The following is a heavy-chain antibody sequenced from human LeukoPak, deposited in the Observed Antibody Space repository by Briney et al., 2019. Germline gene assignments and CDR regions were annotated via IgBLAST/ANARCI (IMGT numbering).Heavy chain of an antibody. CDR2: IYPGDSDT. D-gene: IGHD5-12*01. V-gene: IGHV5-51*01. CDR3: ARQVGIYSGYDYDYYYMDV. Sequence: GESLKISCQGSGCIFTSYWIGWVRQMPGKGLEWMGIIYPGDSDTRYSPSFQGQVTISADKSISTAYLQWSSLKASDTAMYYCARQVGIYSGYDYDYYYMDVWGKGTTVTVSS. CDR1: GCIFTSYW. J-gene: IGHJ6*03.